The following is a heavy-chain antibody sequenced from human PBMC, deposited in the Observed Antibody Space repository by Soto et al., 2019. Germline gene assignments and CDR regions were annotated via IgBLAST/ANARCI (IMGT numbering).Heavy chain of an antibody. D-gene: IGHD1-7*01. Sequence: EVRLVESGGGQVHPGGSLRLSCAASGFSFTHYRIHWVRQVPGKGLEWVCRVNADGSSTNYAGFAKGRFTISRDNSKNTAYLEMNNLRADDTALYYCAKAGDWNYVFAFWGQGNSVIVSS. V-gene: IGHV3-74*01. J-gene: IGHJ4*02. CDR3: AKAGDWNYVFAF. CDR2: VNADGSST. CDR1: GFSFTHYR.